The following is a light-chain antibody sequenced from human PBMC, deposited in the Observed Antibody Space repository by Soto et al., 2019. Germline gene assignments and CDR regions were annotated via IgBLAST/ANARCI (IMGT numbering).Light chain of an antibody. CDR3: QSYDSSLSGFYV. CDR2: GNS. J-gene: IGLJ1*01. CDR1: SSNIGAGYN. Sequence: QSVLTQPPSVSGAPGQRVTISFTGSSSNIGAGYNVHWYQQLPGAVPKLLISGNSNRPSGVPDRFSGSKSGTSASLAITGLQPEDEADYYCQSYDSSLSGFYVFGTGTKVTVL. V-gene: IGLV1-40*01.